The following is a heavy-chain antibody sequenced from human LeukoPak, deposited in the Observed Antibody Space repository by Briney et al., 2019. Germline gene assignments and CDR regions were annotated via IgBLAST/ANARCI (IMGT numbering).Heavy chain of an antibody. CDR3: ARQMRYCSSTSCYGNWFDP. Sequence: ASVKVSCKASGYTFTGYYMHWVRQAPGQGLEWMGWINPNSGGTNYAQKFQGWVTMTRDTSISAAYMELSRLRSDDTAVYYCARQMRYCSSTSCYGNWFDPWGQGTLVTVSS. J-gene: IGHJ5*02. CDR2: INPNSGGT. V-gene: IGHV1-2*04. D-gene: IGHD2-2*01. CDR1: GYTFTGYY.